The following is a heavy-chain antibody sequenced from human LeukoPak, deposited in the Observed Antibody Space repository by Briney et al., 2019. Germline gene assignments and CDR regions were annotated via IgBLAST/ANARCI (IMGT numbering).Heavy chain of an antibody. Sequence: PSETLSLTCTVSGYSISSGYYWGWIRQPPGKGLEWIGSIYHSGSTYYNPSLRSRVTISVDTSKNQFSLKLSSVTAADTAVYYCARIGVGDYGYQLDWFDPWGQGTLVTVSS. D-gene: IGHD4-17*01. J-gene: IGHJ5*02. CDR1: GYSISSGYY. CDR2: IYHSGST. V-gene: IGHV4-38-2*02. CDR3: ARIGVGDYGYQLDWFDP.